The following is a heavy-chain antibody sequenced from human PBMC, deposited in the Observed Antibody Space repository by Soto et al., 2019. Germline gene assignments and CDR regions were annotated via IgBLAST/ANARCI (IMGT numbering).Heavy chain of an antibody. D-gene: IGHD1-20*01. CDR3: ARYKSNYYYGMDV. J-gene: IGHJ6*02. Sequence: TSENLSLTCTVSGGSISSYYWSWIRQPPGKGLEWIGYIYYSGSTNYNPSLKSRVTISVDTSKNQFSLKLSSVTAADTAVYYCARYKSNYYYGMDVWGQGTTVTVSS. V-gene: IGHV4-59*01. CDR1: GGSISSYY. CDR2: IYYSGST.